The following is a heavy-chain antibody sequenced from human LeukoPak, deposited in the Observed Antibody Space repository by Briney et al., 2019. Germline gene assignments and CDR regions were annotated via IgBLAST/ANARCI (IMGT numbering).Heavy chain of an antibody. Sequence: SETLSLTCTVSGGSFRSGGYFWTWIRQHPGKGLEWIGYIYYSGSTSYNPSLTSRVTISVDASKSQFSLKLSSVTAADTAVYYCARGRGYDLSFDFWGQGILVTVSS. J-gene: IGHJ4*02. D-gene: IGHD5-12*01. CDR1: GGSFRSGGYF. V-gene: IGHV4-31*03. CDR3: ARGRGYDLSFDF. CDR2: IYYSGST.